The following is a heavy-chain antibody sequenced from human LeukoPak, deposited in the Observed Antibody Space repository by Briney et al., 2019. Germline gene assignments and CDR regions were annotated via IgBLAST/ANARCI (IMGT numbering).Heavy chain of an antibody. CDR3: ARRGYSGYYFDY. CDR1: RYTFTSYY. CDR2: INPSGGST. Sequence: ASVKVSCKTSRYTFTSYYMHWVRQAPGQGLEWMGIINPSGGSTSYAQKFQGRVTMTRDTSTSTVYMELSSLRSEDTAVYYCARRGYSGYYFDYWDQGTLVTVSS. D-gene: IGHD5-12*01. J-gene: IGHJ4*02. V-gene: IGHV1-46*01.